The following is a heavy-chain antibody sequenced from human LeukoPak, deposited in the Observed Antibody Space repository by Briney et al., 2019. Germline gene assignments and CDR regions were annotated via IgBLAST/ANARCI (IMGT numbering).Heavy chain of an antibody. D-gene: IGHD1-1*01. J-gene: IGHJ4*02. CDR1: GFTVSSNY. CDR2: LYTDDST. Sequence: GGSLRLSCAASGFTVSSNYMNWVRQAPGKGLEWVSVLYTDDSTYYADSVKGRFTISRDNSKNTLFLQMNSLRAEDTAVYYCARRLEPRSRFDSWGQGTLVTVSS. CDR3: ARRLEPRSRFDS. V-gene: IGHV3-66*01.